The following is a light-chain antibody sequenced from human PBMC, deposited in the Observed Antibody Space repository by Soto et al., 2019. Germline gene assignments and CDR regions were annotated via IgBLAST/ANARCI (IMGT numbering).Light chain of an antibody. CDR3: LQYINLPFT. V-gene: IGKV3-15*01. Sequence: EIVLTQSPGTLSVSPGERVTLSCRASQSVSSNLAWYQQKPGQAPRLLLYGASTRATGIPARFSGSGSGTEFTLTISSLQYEDFAVYYCLQYINLPFTFGQGTKLEIK. CDR2: GAS. CDR1: QSVSSN. J-gene: IGKJ2*01.